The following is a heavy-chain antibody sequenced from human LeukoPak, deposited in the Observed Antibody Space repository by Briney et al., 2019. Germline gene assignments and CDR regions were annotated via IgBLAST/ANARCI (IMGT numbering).Heavy chain of an antibody. CDR1: GGSISSGGYS. CDR2: IYHSGST. D-gene: IGHD4-17*01. CDR3: ARRHDYEGVGAFDI. V-gene: IGHV4-30-2*01. J-gene: IGHJ3*02. Sequence: SQTLSLTCAVSGGSISSGGYSWSWIRQPPGKGLEWIGYIYHSGSTYYNPSLKSRVTISVDRSKNQFSLKLSSVTAADTAVYYCARRHDYEGVGAFDIWGQGTMVTVSS.